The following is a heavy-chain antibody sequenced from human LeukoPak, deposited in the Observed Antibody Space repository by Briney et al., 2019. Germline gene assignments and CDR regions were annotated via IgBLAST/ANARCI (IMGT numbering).Heavy chain of an antibody. V-gene: IGHV4-4*02. D-gene: IGHD6-13*01. J-gene: IGHJ6*02. CDR3: ARDRIAAAGTPYGMDV. CDR2: IYHSGST. Sequence: SETLSLTCAVSGGSISSSNWWSWVCQPPGKGLEWIGEIYHSGSTNYNPSLKSRVTISVDKSKNQFSLKLSSVTAADTAVYYCARDRIAAAGTPYGMDVWGQGTTVTVSS. CDR1: GGSISSSNW.